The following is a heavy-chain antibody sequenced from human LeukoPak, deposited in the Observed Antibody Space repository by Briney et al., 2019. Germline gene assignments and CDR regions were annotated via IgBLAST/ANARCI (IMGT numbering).Heavy chain of an antibody. CDR2: IYYSGST. V-gene: IGHV4-39*01. CDR1: GGSISGSSYY. J-gene: IGHJ4*02. CDR3: ARNYGP. Sequence: SETLSLTCTVSGGSISGSSYYWGWIRQPPGKGLEWIGSIYYSGSTYYNPSLKSRVTISVDTSKNQFSLKLNSVTATDTAVYSCARNYGPGGQGPLVTVSS. D-gene: IGHD3-16*01.